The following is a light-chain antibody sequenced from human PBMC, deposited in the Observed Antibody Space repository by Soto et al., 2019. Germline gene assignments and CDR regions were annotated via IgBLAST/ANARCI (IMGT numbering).Light chain of an antibody. CDR2: QVT. J-gene: IGLJ1*01. CDR1: SSDLAIYNY. Sequence: QSVLTQPASVSGSPGQSITISCTGTSSDLAIYNYVSWYQQQPGKAPKLMIYQVTNRPSGVSNRFSGSRPGNTASLTIFGLQAEDEADYYCSSYTDSSNYVFGTGTKVTVL. V-gene: IGLV2-14*01. CDR3: SSYTDSSNYV.